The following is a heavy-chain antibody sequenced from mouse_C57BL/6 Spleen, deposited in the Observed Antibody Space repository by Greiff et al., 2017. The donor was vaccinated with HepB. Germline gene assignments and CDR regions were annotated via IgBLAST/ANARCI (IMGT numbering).Heavy chain of an antibody. D-gene: IGHD2-4*01. CDR3: TTCRDYDYDGTFAY. V-gene: IGHV14-4*01. CDR2: IDPENGDT. Sequence: VQLQQSGAELVRPGASVKLSCTASGFNIKDDYMHWVKQRPEQGLEWIGWIDPENGDTEYASKFQGKATITADTSSNTAYLQLSSLTSEDTAVYYCTTCRDYDYDGTFAYWGQGTLVTVSA. J-gene: IGHJ3*01. CDR1: GFNIKDDY.